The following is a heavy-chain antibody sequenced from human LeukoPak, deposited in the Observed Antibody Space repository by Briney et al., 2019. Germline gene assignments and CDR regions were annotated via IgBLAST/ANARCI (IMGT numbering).Heavy chain of an antibody. CDR2: ISSSSSYI. J-gene: IGHJ3*02. V-gene: IGHV3-21*01. Sequence: GGSPRLSCAASGFTFSSYSMNWVRQAPGKGLEWVSSISSSSSYIYYADSVKGRFTISRDNAKNSLYLQMNSLRAEDTAVYYCARDHLYSSGRTRPPFDIWGQGTMVTVSS. CDR1: GFTFSSYS. CDR3: ARDHLYSSGRTRPPFDI. D-gene: IGHD6-19*01.